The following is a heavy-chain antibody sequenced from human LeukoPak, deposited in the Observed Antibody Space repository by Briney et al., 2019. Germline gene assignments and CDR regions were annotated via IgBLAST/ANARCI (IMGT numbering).Heavy chain of an antibody. CDR1: GFTFSDYY. CDR3: ARDTGYSSGWRNNWFDP. CDR2: ISSSGSTI. V-gene: IGHV3-11*04. J-gene: IGHJ5*02. Sequence: PGGSLRLSCAASGFTFSDYYMSWIRQAPGKGLEWVSYISSSGSTIYYADSVEGRFTISRDNAKNSLYLQMNSLRAEDTAVYYCARDTGYSSGWRNNWFDPWGQGTLVTVSS. D-gene: IGHD6-19*01.